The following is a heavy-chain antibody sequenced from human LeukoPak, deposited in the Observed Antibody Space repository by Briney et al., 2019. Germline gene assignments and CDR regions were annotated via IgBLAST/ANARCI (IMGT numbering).Heavy chain of an antibody. J-gene: IGHJ4*02. CDR3: ATARYSGYAHFDY. CDR1: GYTVTDLS. D-gene: IGHD5-12*01. CDR2: FDPEDGET. V-gene: IGHV1-24*01. Sequence: ASVKVSCKVSGYTVTDLSIHWVRQAPGKGLEWMGGFDPEDGETIYAQKFQGRVTMTEDASTDTAYMELSSLRSGDTAVYYCATARYSGYAHFDYWGQGILVTVSS.